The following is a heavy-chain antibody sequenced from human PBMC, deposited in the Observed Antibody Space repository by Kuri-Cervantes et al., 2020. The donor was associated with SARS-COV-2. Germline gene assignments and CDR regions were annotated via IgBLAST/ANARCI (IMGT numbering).Heavy chain of an antibody. CDR3: ARDGGVACSSTSCYYDY. CDR1: GFTFSSYA. D-gene: IGHD2-2*01. Sequence: GESLKISCAASGFTFSSYAMSWVRQAPGKGLEWVSAISGSGGSIYYADSVKGRFTISRDNAKNSLYLQMNSLRVEDTAVYYCARDGGVACSSTSCYYDYWGQGTLVTVSS. J-gene: IGHJ4*02. V-gene: IGHV3-23*01. CDR2: ISGSGGSI.